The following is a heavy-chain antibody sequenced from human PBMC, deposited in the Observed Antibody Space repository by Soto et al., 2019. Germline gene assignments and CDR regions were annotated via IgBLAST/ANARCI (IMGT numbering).Heavy chain of an antibody. CDR1: GYTFTSYA. V-gene: IGHV1-3*01. D-gene: IGHD1-7*01. CDR2: INAGNGNT. Sequence: ASVKVSCKASGYTFTSYAMHWVRQAPGQRLEWMGWINAGNGNTEYSQKFLGRVTITRDTSASTAYMELSSLRSEDTAVYYCAREHNWNFAFDYWGQGTLVTVSS. J-gene: IGHJ4*02. CDR3: AREHNWNFAFDY.